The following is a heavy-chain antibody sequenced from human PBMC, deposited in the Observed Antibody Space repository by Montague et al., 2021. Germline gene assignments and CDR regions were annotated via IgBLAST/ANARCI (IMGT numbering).Heavy chain of an antibody. D-gene: IGHD3-22*01. Sequence: SLRLSCAASGFTFSTFPMHWVRQAPGKGLEWVALISHDGSNKYYADSVGGRFTVSRDNSKNTLYLQTSSLRADDTAVYYCARWRVYYDSSGYAAWGRGTLVTVSS. CDR3: ARWRVYYDSSGYAA. V-gene: IGHV3-30-3*01. CDR1: GFTFSTFP. J-gene: IGHJ5*02. CDR2: ISHDGSNK.